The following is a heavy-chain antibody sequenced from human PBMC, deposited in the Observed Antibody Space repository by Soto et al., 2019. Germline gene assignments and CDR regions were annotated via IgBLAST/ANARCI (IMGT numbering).Heavy chain of an antibody. Sequence: QVQLQQWGAGLLKPSETLSLPCAVFGGSFGGYSWTWIRQPPGGGLEWIGEITPSGNPNYNPSLKSRVAIAVDKSRNQFSLNLTSVTAADTSIYYCARGRSFGDFAHWGQGTMVIVSS. J-gene: IGHJ4*01. CDR3: ARGRSFGDFAH. CDR2: ITPSGNP. V-gene: IGHV4-34*02. CDR1: GGSFGGYS. D-gene: IGHD4-17*01.